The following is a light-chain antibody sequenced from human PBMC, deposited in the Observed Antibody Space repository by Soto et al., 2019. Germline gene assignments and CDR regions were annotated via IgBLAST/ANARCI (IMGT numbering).Light chain of an antibody. Sequence: DVVMTQSPLSLPVTLGQPASISCRSSQSLVSSDGNTYLIWFQQRPGQSRRRLIYKVSNRDSGVPDRFSGSGSGTDFTLEISRVEAEDVGVYYCMQGTHWPWTFGQGTKVEIK. CDR1: QSLVSSDGNTY. V-gene: IGKV2-30*01. CDR3: MQGTHWPWT. J-gene: IGKJ1*01. CDR2: KVS.